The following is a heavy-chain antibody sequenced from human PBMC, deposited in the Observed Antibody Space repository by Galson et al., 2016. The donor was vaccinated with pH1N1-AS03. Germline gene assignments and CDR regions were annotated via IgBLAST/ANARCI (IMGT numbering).Heavy chain of an antibody. CDR3: ATVLLSPQEAWFDP. J-gene: IGHJ5*02. Sequence: SVKVSCKASGSTVNNYSINWVRQAPGQGLEWMGRIIPILGVTNLAQRFEGRVTMTADKSTSTTYLELSTLRSEDTAVYFCATVLLSPQEAWFDPWGQGTLVTVSS. D-gene: IGHD2-15*01. CDR1: GSTVNNYS. CDR2: IIPILGVT. V-gene: IGHV1-69*02.